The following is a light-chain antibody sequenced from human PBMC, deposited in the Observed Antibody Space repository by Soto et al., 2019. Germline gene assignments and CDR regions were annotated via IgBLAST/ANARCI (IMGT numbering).Light chain of an antibody. Sequence: QSALTQPASVSGSPGQSITISCTGTSSDVGDYNYVSWYQQHPGKAPKLMIYDVSNRPSGVSDRFSGSKSGDTASLTISGLQAEDEADYYCSSYTTSSTVVFAGGPKLTVL. CDR3: SSYTTSSTVV. V-gene: IGLV2-14*03. CDR1: SSDVGDYNY. J-gene: IGLJ3*02. CDR2: DVS.